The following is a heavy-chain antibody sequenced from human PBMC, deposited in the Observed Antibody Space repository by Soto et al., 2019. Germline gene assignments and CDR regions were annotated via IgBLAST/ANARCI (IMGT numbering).Heavy chain of an antibody. CDR3: AKTEDYDYVWGSYRVDLQFDY. V-gene: IGHV3-23*01. Sequence: GSLRLSCAASGFTFSSYAMSWVRQAPGKGLEWVSAISGSGGSTYYADSVKGRFTISRDNSKNTLYLQMNSLRAEDTAVYYCAKTEDYDYVWGSYRVDLQFDYWGQGTLVTVSS. D-gene: IGHD3-16*02. CDR1: GFTFSSYA. CDR2: ISGSGGST. J-gene: IGHJ4*02.